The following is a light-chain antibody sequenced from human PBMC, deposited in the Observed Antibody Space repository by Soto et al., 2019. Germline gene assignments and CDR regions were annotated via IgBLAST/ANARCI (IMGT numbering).Light chain of an antibody. V-gene: IGKV1-39*01. Sequence: DIQMTQSPSSLSASVGDRVTITCRASQSISNYLNWYQQKPGKAPNLLIYAASSLQSGVPSRFGGSGPATDFTLTISSLQPEDFATYYCKQSYNPFTFGPGTKVDIK. CDR3: KQSYNPFT. CDR1: QSISNY. J-gene: IGKJ3*01. CDR2: AAS.